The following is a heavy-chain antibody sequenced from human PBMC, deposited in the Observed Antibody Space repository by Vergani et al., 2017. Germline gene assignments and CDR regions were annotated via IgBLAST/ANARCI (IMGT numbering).Heavy chain of an antibody. CDR2: ISGSGGFT. J-gene: IGHJ4*02. D-gene: IGHD3-22*01. CDR1: GFTFTHFA. Sequence: VQLVESGGNLVQPGGSLRLSCAASGFTFTHFAMTWVRQAPGEGLEWVSGISGSGGFTYYADSVKGRFTISRDNSKNTMFLQMNNLRAEDTAVYYCAKDNVPGYYDSSGYCDYWGQGTLVTVSS. CDR3: AKDNVPGYYDSSGYCDY. V-gene: IGHV3-23*04.